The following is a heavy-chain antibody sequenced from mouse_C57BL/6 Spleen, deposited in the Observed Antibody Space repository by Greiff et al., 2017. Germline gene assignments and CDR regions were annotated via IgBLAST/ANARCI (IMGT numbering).Heavy chain of an antibody. V-gene: IGHV1-50*01. Sequence: QVQLQQPGAELVKPGASVKLSCKASGYTFTSYWMQWVKQRPGQGLEWIGEIDPSDSYTNYNQKFKGKATLTVDTSSSTAYMQLSSLTSEDAAVYYCARWDDGRDYYAMDYWGQGTSVTVSS. D-gene: IGHD2-3*01. CDR3: ARWDDGRDYYAMDY. CDR2: IDPSDSYT. J-gene: IGHJ4*01. CDR1: GYTFTSYW.